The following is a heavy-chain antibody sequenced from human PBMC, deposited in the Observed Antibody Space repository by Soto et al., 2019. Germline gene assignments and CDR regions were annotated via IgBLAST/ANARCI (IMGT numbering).Heavy chain of an antibody. CDR2: VGDSDDIT. Sequence: EVQLLESGGGLVQPGGSLRLSCAAAGFTFTTYAMSWIRQAPGKGLEWVSTVGDSDDITYYADSVKGRFTISRDNSKNTVYLQMNSLRDEDTAVYYCTRSGWVYWGQGTLVTVSS. CDR1: GFTFTTYA. CDR3: TRSGWVY. J-gene: IGHJ4*02. V-gene: IGHV3-23*01. D-gene: IGHD6-19*01.